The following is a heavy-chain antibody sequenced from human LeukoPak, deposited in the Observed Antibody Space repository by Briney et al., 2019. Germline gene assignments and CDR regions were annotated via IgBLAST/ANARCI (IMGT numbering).Heavy chain of an antibody. J-gene: IGHJ4*02. CDR2: ISSSSSTI. CDR1: GFTFSSYS. Sequence: PGGSLRLSCAASGFTFSSYSMNWVRQAPGKGLEWVSYISSSSSTIYYADSVKGRFTISRDNAKNSPYLQMNSLRAEDTAVYYCARGVSFFDYWGQGTLVTVSS. CDR3: ARGVSFFDY. V-gene: IGHV3-48*01.